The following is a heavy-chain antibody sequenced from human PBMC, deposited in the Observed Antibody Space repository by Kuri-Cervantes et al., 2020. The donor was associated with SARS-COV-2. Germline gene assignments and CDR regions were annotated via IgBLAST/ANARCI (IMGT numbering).Heavy chain of an antibody. CDR3: ARDSNGLDY. Sequence: GGSLRLSCFASGFSFDDFAMHWVRQGPGKGLEWVSGINWNSGDVAYAASVKGRFTISRDNAKNSLYLQMNSLRDEDTAVYYCARDSNGLDYWGQGTLVTVSS. J-gene: IGHJ4*02. V-gene: IGHV3-9*01. CDR2: INWNSGDV. CDR1: GFSFDDFA.